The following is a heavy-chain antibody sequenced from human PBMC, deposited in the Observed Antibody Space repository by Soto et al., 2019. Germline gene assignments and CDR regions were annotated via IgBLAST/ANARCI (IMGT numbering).Heavy chain of an antibody. V-gene: IGHV1-69*06. CDR1: GGTFSSYA. J-gene: IGHJ6*02. CDR3: ARRPMWRPQLIKDYGMDV. CDR2: IIPIFGTA. Sequence: SVKVSCKASGGTFSSYAISWVRQAPGQGLEWMGGIIPIFGTANYAQKFQGRVTITADKSTSTAYMELSRLGSDDTAVYYCARRPMWRPQLIKDYGMDVWGQGTTVTVSS. D-gene: IGHD6-13*01.